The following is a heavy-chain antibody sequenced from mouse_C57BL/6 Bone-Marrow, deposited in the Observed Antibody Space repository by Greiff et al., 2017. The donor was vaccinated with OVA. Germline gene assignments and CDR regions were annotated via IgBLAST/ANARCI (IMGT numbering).Heavy chain of an antibody. D-gene: IGHD1-1*01. CDR2: ISDGGSYT. V-gene: IGHV5-4*01. Sequence: EVQVVESGGGLVKPGGSLKLSCAASGFTFSSYAMSWVRQTPEKRLEWVATISDGGSYTYYPDNVKGRFTISRDNAKNNLYMQMSHLKSEDTARYYCARDRDYGSSSNGYFDVWGTGTTVTVSS. CDR3: ARDRDYGSSSNGYFDV. CDR1: GFTFSSYA. J-gene: IGHJ1*03.